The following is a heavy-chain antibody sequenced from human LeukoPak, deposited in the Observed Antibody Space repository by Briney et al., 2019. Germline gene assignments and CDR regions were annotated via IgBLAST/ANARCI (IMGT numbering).Heavy chain of an antibody. J-gene: IGHJ4*02. CDR2: ISGSGDST. CDR1: GFTFSSYA. CDR3: AKIGIISSSWYFDY. Sequence: GGSLRLSCAASGFTFSSYAMSWVRQPPGKGPEWVSGISGSGDSTYYTDSVKGRFTISRDNSKNTLYLQMNSLRAEDTAVYYCAKIGIISSSWYFDYWGQGTLVTVSS. V-gene: IGHV3-23*01. D-gene: IGHD6-13*01.